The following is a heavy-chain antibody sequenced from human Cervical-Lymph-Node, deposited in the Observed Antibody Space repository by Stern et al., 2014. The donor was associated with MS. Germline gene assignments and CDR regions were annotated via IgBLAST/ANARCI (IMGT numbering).Heavy chain of an antibody. V-gene: IGHV1-18*01. CDR2: CMVYNVNT. D-gene: IGHD2-15*01. CDR1: GYNFTSIG. J-gene: IGHJ3*02. CDR3: ARGLLGSENAFDI. Sequence: VQLVESGAEVKQTGASVKVSCKASGYNFTSIGISWVRQAPGSGLEWQGWCMVYNVNTNHAQKLQGKVTMTTDTSTSTAYMELRSLRSDDTAVYYCARGLLGSENAFDIWGQGTIVTVSS.